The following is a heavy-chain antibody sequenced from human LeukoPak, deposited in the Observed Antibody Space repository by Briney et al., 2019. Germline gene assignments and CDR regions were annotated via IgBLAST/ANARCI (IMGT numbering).Heavy chain of an antibody. CDR3: AKDYHYYGSGSYSEPSYYYYYYYMDV. Sequence: PGGSLRLSCAASGFTFSSYSMNWVRQAPGKGLECVAFIRYDGSNKYYADSVKGRFTISRDNSKNTLYLQMNSLRAEDTAVYYCAKDYHYYGSGSYSEPSYYYYYYYMDVWGKGTTVTISS. J-gene: IGHJ6*03. V-gene: IGHV3-30*02. CDR1: GFTFSSYS. D-gene: IGHD3-10*01. CDR2: IRYDGSNK.